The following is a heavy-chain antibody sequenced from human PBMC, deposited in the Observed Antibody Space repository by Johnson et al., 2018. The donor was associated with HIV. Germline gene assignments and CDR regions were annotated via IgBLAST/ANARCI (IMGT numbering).Heavy chain of an antibody. D-gene: IGHD6-13*01. Sequence: VQLVESGGGLVQPGGSLRLSCAASGFTFSSYGMNWVRQAPGKGLYWVSAISGSGGTTYYADSVKGRFTISRDNSKNTLFLQMNNLRVEDTAVYYCARDGESQQLPWGDAFDIWGQGTMVTVSS. CDR2: ISGSGGTT. CDR1: GFTFSSYG. CDR3: ARDGESQQLPWGDAFDI. J-gene: IGHJ3*02. V-gene: IGHV3-23*04.